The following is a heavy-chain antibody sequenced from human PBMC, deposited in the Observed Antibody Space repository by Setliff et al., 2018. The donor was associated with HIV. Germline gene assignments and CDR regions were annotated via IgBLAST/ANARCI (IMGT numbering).Heavy chain of an antibody. CDR2: ISPSSTTI. V-gene: IGHV3-48*01. D-gene: IGHD2-15*01. CDR1: GFSFSSYS. CDR3: ARDFCGSSCSSGYGYFDH. J-gene: IGHJ4*02. Sequence: GGSLRLSCGASGFSFSSYSMNWVRQAPGKGLGWVSYISPSSTTIYYPDSVKGRFTTSRDNARNSLYLEMNSLRADDTAVYYCARDFCGSSCSSGYGYFDHWGQGTLVTVSS.